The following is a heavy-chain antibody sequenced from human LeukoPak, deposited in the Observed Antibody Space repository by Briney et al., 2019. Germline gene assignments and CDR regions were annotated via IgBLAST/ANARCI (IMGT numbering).Heavy chain of an antibody. CDR2: ISGSGGST. J-gene: IGHJ6*03. D-gene: IGHD2-15*01. CDR1: GFTFSSYA. Sequence: GGSLSLSCAASGFTFSSYALSWVRQAPGKGLEWVSAISGSGGSTYYADSVKGRFTISRDNSKNTLYLQMNCLRAEDTAVYYGASGLLQGTHYYIDVGGKGTTVTVSS. V-gene: IGHV3-23*01. CDR3: ASGLLQGTHYYIDV.